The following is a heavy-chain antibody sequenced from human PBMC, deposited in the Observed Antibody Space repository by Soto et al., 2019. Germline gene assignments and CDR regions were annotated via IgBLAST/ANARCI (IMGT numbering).Heavy chain of an antibody. Sequence: GGSLRLSCAASGFIFSGYGMHWVRQAPGKGLEWVAIISYDGTNKYYADSVKGRFTISRDNSKNTLYLQMNSLRAEDTAVFYCAKDSEGDYYYYYMDVWGKGTTVTVSS. CDR2: ISYDGTNK. CDR1: GFIFSGYG. V-gene: IGHV3-30*18. J-gene: IGHJ6*03. CDR3: AKDSEGDYYYYYMDV.